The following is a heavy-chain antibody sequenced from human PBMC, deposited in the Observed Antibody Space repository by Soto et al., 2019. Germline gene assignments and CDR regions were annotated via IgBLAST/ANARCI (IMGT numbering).Heavy chain of an antibody. CDR3: ARHGGSGPLAGQIYYGMDV. J-gene: IGHJ6*02. D-gene: IGHD3-10*01. Sequence: PSETLSLTCTVSGGSISSYYWSWIRQTPGKGLEWIGYTYYSGSTNYNPSIKSRVTISIDTSKNQFSQKLSSVTAADTAVYYCARHGGSGPLAGQIYYGMDVWGQGTTVT. CDR2: TYYSGST. V-gene: IGHV4-59*08. CDR1: GGSISSYY.